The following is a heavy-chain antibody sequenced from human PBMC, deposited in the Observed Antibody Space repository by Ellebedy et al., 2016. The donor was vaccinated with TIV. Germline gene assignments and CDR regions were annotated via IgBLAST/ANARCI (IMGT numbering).Heavy chain of an antibody. Sequence: ASVKVSXXASGYTFTSYGISWVRQAPGQGLEWMGWISAYNGNTNYAQKLQGRVTMTTDTSTSTAYMELRSLRSDDTAVYYCARGCRPFVDPDAFDIWGQGTMVTVSS. V-gene: IGHV1-18*01. CDR2: ISAYNGNT. J-gene: IGHJ3*02. CDR3: ARGCRPFVDPDAFDI. CDR1: GYTFTSYG. D-gene: IGHD2-8*01.